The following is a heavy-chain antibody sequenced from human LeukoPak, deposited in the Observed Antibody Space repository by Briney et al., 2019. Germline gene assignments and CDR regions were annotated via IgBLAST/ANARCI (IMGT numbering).Heavy chain of an antibody. Sequence: PSETLSLTCAVYGGSFSGYYWSWIRQPPGKGLEWVSYISSSGSTIYYADSVKGRFTISRDNAKNSLYLQMNSLRAEDTAVYYCARDGVTFSGYDWYYYMDVWGKGTAVTVSS. V-gene: IGHV3-11*04. CDR2: ISSSGSTI. D-gene: IGHD5-12*01. CDR1: GGSFSGYY. J-gene: IGHJ6*03. CDR3: ARDGVTFSGYDWYYYMDV.